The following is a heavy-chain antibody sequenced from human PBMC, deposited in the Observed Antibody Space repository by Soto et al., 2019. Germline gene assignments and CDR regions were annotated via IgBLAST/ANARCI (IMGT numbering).Heavy chain of an antibody. D-gene: IGHD3-10*01. V-gene: IGHV3-7*01. Sequence: EVQLVESGGGLVQPGGSLRLSCAASGFTFSSYWMSWVRQAPGKGLEWVANVNQDGGEEFYVDSVKGRFTISRDNAMNSLYLQMNSLRAEDTAVYYCARGRPVPYWGQGTLVTVSS. J-gene: IGHJ4*02. CDR1: GFTFSSYW. CDR2: VNQDGGEE. CDR3: ARGRPVPY.